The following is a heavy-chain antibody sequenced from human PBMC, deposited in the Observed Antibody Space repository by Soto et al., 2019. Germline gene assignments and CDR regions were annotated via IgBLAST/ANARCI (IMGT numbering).Heavy chain of an antibody. CDR3: AREGYYYDSSGYYYDY. J-gene: IGHJ4*02. V-gene: IGHV1-69*13. D-gene: IGHD3-22*01. CDR2: IIPIFGTA. CDR1: GGTFSSYA. Sequence: SVKVSCKASGGTFSSYAISWVRQAPGQGLEWMGGIIPIFGTANYAQKFQGRVTITADESTSTAYMELSSLRSEDTAVYYCAREGYYYDSSGYYYDYWGQGTLVTVSS.